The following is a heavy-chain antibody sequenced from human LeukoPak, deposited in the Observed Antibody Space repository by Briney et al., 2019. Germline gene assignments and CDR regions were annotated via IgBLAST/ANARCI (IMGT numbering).Heavy chain of an antibody. V-gene: IGHV4-31*03. J-gene: IGHJ4*02. CDR2: ISYSGST. CDR3: AREHSSGYYY. Sequence: SETLSLTCTVSGGSINSGCNYWSWIRQHPGKVLERNGYISYSGSTYYNPSLKSRITISVDTSKNQHSLKLSSVTAADTAVYYCAREHSSGYYYWGKGTLVTVSS. CDR1: GGSINSGCNY. D-gene: IGHD3-22*01.